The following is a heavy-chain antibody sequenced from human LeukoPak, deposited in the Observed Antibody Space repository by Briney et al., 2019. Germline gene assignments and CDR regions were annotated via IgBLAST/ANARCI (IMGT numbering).Heavy chain of an antibody. CDR3: AKDSARSSGWLIYYYYGMDV. V-gene: IGHV3-30*18. CDR1: GFTFSSFD. CDR2: ISHDGSKT. Sequence: GGSLRLSCAASGFTFSSFDMHWVRQAPGKGLEWVAFISHDGSKTYYADSVKGRVTISRDNSKNTLYLQMNSLRAEDTAVYYCAKDSARSSGWLIYYYYGMDVWGQGTTVTVSS. J-gene: IGHJ6*02. D-gene: IGHD6-19*01.